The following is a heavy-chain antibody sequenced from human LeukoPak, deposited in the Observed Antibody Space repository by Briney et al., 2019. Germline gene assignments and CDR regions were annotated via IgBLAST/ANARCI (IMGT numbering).Heavy chain of an antibody. CDR3: ARGPGSYRFDP. J-gene: IGHJ5*02. CDR1: GFTVSSNY. CDR2: IDSGGST. Sequence: GGSLRLSCAASGFTVSSNYMSWVRQAPGKGLEWISVIDSGGSTYYADSLKGRFTISRDNSKNTLYLQMNSLRAEDTALHYCARGPGSYRFDPWGQGTLVTVSS. D-gene: IGHD3-10*01. V-gene: IGHV3-66*01.